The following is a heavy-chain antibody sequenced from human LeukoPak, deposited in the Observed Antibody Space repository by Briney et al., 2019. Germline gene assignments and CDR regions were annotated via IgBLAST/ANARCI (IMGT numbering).Heavy chain of an antibody. J-gene: IGHJ4*02. CDR2: ISAYNGNT. Sequence: ASVKVSCKASGYTFTSYGISWVRQAPGQGLEWMGWISAYNGNTNYAQKFQGRVTMTEDTSTDTAYMELSSLRSEDTAVYYCATDGGKIAARLGYWGQGTLVTVSS. V-gene: IGHV1-18*01. CDR3: ATDGGKIAARLGY. D-gene: IGHD6-6*01. CDR1: GYTFTSYG.